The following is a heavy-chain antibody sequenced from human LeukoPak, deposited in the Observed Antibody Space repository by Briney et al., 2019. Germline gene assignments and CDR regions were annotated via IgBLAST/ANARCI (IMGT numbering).Heavy chain of an antibody. CDR1: GYSFTSYW. V-gene: IGHV5-51*01. D-gene: IGHD6-19*01. CDR2: IYPGDSDT. J-gene: IGHJ4*02. Sequence: GESLKISCKGSGYSFTSYWIGWVRQMPGKGLEWMGIIYPGDSDTRYSPSFQGQVTISADKSISTAYLRWSSLKASDTAMYYCARSIAVAGISFDYWGQGTLVTVSS. CDR3: ARSIAVAGISFDY.